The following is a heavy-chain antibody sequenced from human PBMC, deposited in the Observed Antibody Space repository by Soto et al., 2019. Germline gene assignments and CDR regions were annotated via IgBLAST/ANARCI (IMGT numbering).Heavy chain of an antibody. V-gene: IGHV4-34*01. D-gene: IGHD2-2*02. J-gene: IGHJ6*02. CDR1: GGSLSGYY. CDR3: ARGRFEYQLLYLANYYYGMDV. CDR2: INHSGST. Sequence: PSETMYLTCAVYGGSLSGYYWSWIRQPPGKGLEWIGEINHSGSTNYNPSLKSRVTISVDTSKNQFSLKLSSVTAADTAVYYCARGRFEYQLLYLANYYYGMDVWGQGTTVTVSS.